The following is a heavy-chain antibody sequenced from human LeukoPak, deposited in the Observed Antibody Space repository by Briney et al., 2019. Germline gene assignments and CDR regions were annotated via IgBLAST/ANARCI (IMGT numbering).Heavy chain of an antibody. CDR3: ARIHRYCSGGACYVLDN. CDR2: FDYRGAT. Sequence: PSETLSLTCTVSGASISDLGYYWSWIRQRPGEGLEWIGFFDYRGATYYNPSLKSRLTISLDTSKNQFSLNLSSVTAADTAVYYCARIHRYCSGGACYVLDNWGQGTLVAVSS. V-gene: IGHV4-31*03. J-gene: IGHJ4*02. CDR1: GASISDLGYY. D-gene: IGHD2-15*01.